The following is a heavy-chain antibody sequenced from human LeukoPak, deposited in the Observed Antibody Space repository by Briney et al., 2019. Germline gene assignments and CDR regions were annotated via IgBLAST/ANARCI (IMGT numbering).Heavy chain of an antibody. D-gene: IGHD3-10*01. Sequence: SETLSLTCTVSGGSISSYYWSWIRQPPGKGLEWIGYIYYSGSTNYNPSLKSRVTISVDTSKNQFSLKLSSVTAADTAVYYCARTPSGSGDPHYGGWSDPWGQGTLVTVSS. CDR1: GGSISSYY. CDR3: ARTPSGSGDPHYGGWSDP. V-gene: IGHV4-59*01. CDR2: IYYSGST. J-gene: IGHJ5*02.